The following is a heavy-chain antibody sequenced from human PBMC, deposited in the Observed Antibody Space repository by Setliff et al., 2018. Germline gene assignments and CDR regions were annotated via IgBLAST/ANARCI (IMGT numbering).Heavy chain of an antibody. CDR2: INNYSFQI. V-gene: IGHV1-3*04. CDR1: GYSFSSNA. D-gene: IGHD3-16*01. J-gene: IGHJ6*02. CDR3: AGSVGGSPNYYGLDV. Sequence: ASVKVSCKASGYSFSSNAFHWVRQAPGQTLEWMGWINNYSFQIQTAQKFQDRVTITTDTSTNTASLEVRSLRSDDTAVYYCAGSVGGSPNYYGLDVWGQGTTVTVSS.